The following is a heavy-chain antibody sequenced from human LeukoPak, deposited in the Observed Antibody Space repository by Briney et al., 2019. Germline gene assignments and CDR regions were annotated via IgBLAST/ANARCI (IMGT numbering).Heavy chain of an antibody. J-gene: IGHJ5*02. CDR3: ARGDVVVSAAVRFDP. D-gene: IGHD2-2*01. Sequence: ASVKVSCKASGYTFTSYGITWVRQAPGQGLEWMGWISAHDGRTNYAQKFQGRVTTTTDTSTSTAYMELRSLRSDDTAVYYCARGDVVVSAAVRFDPWGQGTLVTVSS. CDR1: GYTFTSYG. V-gene: IGHV1-18*01. CDR2: ISAHDGRT.